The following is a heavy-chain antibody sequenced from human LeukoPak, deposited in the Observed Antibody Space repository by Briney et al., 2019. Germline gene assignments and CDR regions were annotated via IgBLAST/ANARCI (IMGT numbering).Heavy chain of an antibody. Sequence: GASVKVSCKASGGTFSSYAISWVRQAPGQGLEWMGRIIPILGIANYAQKFQGRVTITADKSTSTAYMELSSLRSEDTAVYYCARVYWYYGMDVWGQGTTVTVSS. V-gene: IGHV1-69*04. J-gene: IGHJ6*02. CDR3: ARVYWYYGMDV. CDR2: IIPILGIA. CDR1: GGTFSSYA. D-gene: IGHD2-8*02.